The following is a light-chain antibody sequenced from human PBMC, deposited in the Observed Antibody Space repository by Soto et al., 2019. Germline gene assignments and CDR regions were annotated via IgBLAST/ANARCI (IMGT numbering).Light chain of an antibody. Sequence: QSALTQPASVSGSPGQSITISCTGTSSDVGGYNYVSWYQQHPGKAPKFMIYDVSNRPSGVSNSFSGSKSGNTASLTISGLQAEDEADYYCSSYTSSSTLYVFGTGTKLTVL. CDR1: SSDVGGYNY. CDR3: SSYTSSSTLYV. CDR2: DVS. J-gene: IGLJ1*01. V-gene: IGLV2-14*01.